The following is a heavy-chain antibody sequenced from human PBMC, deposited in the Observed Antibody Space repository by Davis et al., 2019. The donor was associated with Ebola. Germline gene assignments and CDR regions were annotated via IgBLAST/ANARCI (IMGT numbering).Heavy chain of an antibody. V-gene: IGHV4-4*02. Sequence: MPSETLSLTCAVSGGSISSSNWWSWVRQPPGKGLEWIGEIYHSGGTNYNPSLKSRVTISVDKSKNQFSLKLSSVTAADTAVYYCARRYSSGWYYYYGMDVWGKGTTVTVSS. D-gene: IGHD6-19*01. CDR3: ARRYSSGWYYYYGMDV. CDR1: GGSISSSNW. J-gene: IGHJ6*04. CDR2: IYHSGGT.